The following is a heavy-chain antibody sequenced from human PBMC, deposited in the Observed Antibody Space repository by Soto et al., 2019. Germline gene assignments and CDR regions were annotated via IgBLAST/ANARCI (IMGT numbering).Heavy chain of an antibody. CDR1: GCSFTSYW. J-gene: IGHJ4*02. Sequence: GEPQKNSSKGSGCSFTSYWSSWVRQMPGKGLEWMGRIDPSDSYTNYSPSFQGHVTISADKSISTAYLQWSSLKASDTAMYYCARLGSSGYYQTVDYWGQGTLVTVSS. D-gene: IGHD3-22*01. CDR2: IDPSDSYT. CDR3: ARLGSSGYYQTVDY. V-gene: IGHV5-10-1*01.